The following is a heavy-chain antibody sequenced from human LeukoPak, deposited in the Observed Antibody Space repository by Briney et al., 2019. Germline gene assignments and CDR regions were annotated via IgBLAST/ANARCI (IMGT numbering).Heavy chain of an antibody. D-gene: IGHD3/OR15-3a*01. V-gene: IGHV5-51*01. CDR2: IYPGDSDT. Sequence: GESLQISCQGSGYRFTAYWIAWVRQKPGKGLEWMGIIYPGDSDTKYSPSFQGQVAISVDKSISTAYLQWSSLQASDTAMYYCARNDYYLDYWGQGSLVTVSS. J-gene: IGHJ4*02. CDR3: ARNDYYLDY. CDR1: GYRFTAYW.